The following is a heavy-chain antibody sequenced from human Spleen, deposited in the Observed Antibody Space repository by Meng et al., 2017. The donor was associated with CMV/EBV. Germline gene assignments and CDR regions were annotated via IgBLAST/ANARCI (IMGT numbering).Heavy chain of an antibody. V-gene: IGHV1-18*01. CDR3: ARILVDTAMEY. CDR1: GYTFTSHG. Sequence: ASVKVSCKASGYTFTSHGISWVRQAPGQGLEWMGWSSAYNDNTNYAQKLQGRVTMTTDTSTSTAYMELSSLRSEDTAVYYCARILVDTAMEYWGQGTLVTVSS. CDR2: SSAYNDNT. J-gene: IGHJ4*02. D-gene: IGHD5-18*01.